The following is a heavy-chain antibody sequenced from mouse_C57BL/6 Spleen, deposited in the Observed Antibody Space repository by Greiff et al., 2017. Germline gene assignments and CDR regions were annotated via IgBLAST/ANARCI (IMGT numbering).Heavy chain of an antibody. CDR1: GFSLTSYG. J-gene: IGHJ4*01. D-gene: IGHD3-3*01. CDR3: ARNARGTYYAMDY. CDR2: IWSGGST. Sequence: VQLVESGPGLVQPSQSLSITCTVSGFSLTSYGVHWVRQSPGKGLEWLGVIWSGGSTDYNAAFISRLGISKDNSKSQVFFIMNSLQADDTAIYYCARNARGTYYAMDYWGQGASVTVSS. V-gene: IGHV2-2*01.